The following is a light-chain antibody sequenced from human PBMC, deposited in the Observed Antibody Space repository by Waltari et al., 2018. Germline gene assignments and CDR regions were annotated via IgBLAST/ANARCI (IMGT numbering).Light chain of an antibody. J-gene: IGLJ1*01. CDR2: EVI. CDR3: CSYAGTNNFYV. CDR1: SSDIGVYDY. Sequence: QSALTQPPPASGSPGESVTISCPGTSSDIGVYDYVPWYQQHQGKAPKRMIYEVIKRPSGVPDRFSGSKSGNTASLTVSGLQAEDEADYYCCSYAGTNNFYVFGTGTKVTVL. V-gene: IGLV2-8*01.